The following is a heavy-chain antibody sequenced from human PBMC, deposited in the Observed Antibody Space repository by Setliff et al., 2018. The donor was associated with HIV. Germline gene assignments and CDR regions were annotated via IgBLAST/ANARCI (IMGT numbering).Heavy chain of an antibody. CDR1: GGSFSGYY. CDR2: INHSGNT. V-gene: IGHV4-34*01. D-gene: IGHD5-12*01. CDR3: ARRAPGGGYGPAWYFDY. J-gene: IGHJ4*02. Sequence: PSETLSLTCAFNGGSFSGYYWMWIRQSPGEGLEWIGEINHSGNTNYNPSLKSRVTISVDASKNQFSLKLSSVTAADTAVYYCARRAPGGGYGPAWYFDYWGQGTLVTVSS.